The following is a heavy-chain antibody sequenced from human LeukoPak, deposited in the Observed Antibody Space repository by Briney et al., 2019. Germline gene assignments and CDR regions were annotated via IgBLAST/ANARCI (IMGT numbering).Heavy chain of an antibody. J-gene: IGHJ6*02. CDR2: IRSKANSYAT. Sequence: GGSLRLSCAASGVTFSVSAMHWVRQASGKGLEWGGRIRSKANSYATAYAASVKGRFTISRDNSKNTLYLQMNSLRAEDTAVYYCAKVGPGITLLLYYGMDVWGQGTTVTVSS. V-gene: IGHV3-73*01. CDR3: AKVGPGITLLLYYGMDV. D-gene: IGHD3-22*01. CDR1: GVTFSVSA.